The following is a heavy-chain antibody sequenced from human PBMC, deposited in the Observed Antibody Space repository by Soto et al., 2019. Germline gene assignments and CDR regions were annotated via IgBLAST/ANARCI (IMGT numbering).Heavy chain of an antibody. CDR3: ARDRYYGSGTYYNFSYGMDV. D-gene: IGHD3-10*01. Sequence: PSETLSLTCTVSGGSISSGDYYWSWIRQPPGKGLEWIGNIYYSGSTYYNPSLRSRVTISLDTSKSQFSLRLSSVTAADTAVYYCARDRYYGSGTYYNFSYGMDVWGKGTTVPVSS. CDR2: IYYSGST. V-gene: IGHV4-30-4*01. J-gene: IGHJ6*04. CDR1: GGSISSGDYY.